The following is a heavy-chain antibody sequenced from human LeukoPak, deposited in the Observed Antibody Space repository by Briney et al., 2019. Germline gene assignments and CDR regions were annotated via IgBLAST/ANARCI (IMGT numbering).Heavy chain of an antibody. CDR3: AKNNDFWSGPYYYYYMDV. Sequence: PGGSLRLSCAASGFTFSSYAMSWVRQAPGKGLEWVSAIGGSGGSTYYADSVKGRFTISRDNSKNTLYLQMNSLRAEDTAVYYCAKNNDFWSGPYYYYYMDVWGKGTTVTVSS. D-gene: IGHD3-3*01. V-gene: IGHV3-23*01. CDR1: GFTFSSYA. J-gene: IGHJ6*03. CDR2: IGGSGGST.